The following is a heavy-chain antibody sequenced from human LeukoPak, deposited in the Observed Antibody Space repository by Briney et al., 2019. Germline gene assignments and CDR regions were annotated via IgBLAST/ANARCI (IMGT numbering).Heavy chain of an antibody. CDR3: ARDLRQWLVPDYYYMDV. Sequence: SETLSLTCTVSGGSISSYYWSWIRQPAGKGLEWIGRIYTSGSTNYNPSLKSRVTISVDTSKNQFSLKLSSVTAADTAVYYCARDLRQWLVPDYYYMDVWGKGTTVTVSS. V-gene: IGHV4-4*07. J-gene: IGHJ6*03. CDR2: IYTSGST. CDR1: GGSISSYY. D-gene: IGHD6-19*01.